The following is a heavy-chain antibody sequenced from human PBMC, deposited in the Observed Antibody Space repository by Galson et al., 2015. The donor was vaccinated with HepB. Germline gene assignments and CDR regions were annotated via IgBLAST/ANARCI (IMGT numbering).Heavy chain of an antibody. D-gene: IGHD6-19*01. CDR2: IAPTDSYT. Sequence: QSGAEVKKPGESLRISCKGSGYSFTSYWINWARQMPGKGLEWMGTIAPTDSYTKYSPSFQGHVTISVDKSISTAYLQWSSLKASDTAMYYCARHREQWLIQDWYFDLWGRGTLVTVSS. V-gene: IGHV5-10-1*01. CDR3: ARHREQWLIQDWYFDL. J-gene: IGHJ2*01. CDR1: GYSFTSYW.